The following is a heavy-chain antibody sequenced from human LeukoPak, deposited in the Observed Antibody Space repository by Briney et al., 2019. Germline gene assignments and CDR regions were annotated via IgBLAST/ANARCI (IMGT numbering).Heavy chain of an antibody. Sequence: SETLSLTCAVSGGSISSGGYSWSWIRQPPGKGLEWIGYIHHSGSTYYNPSLKSRVTISVDTSKNQFSLKLSSVTAADTAVYYCARANWNRHQFDYWGQGTLVTVSS. CDR2: IHHSGST. V-gene: IGHV4-30-2*01. CDR3: ARANWNRHQFDY. CDR1: GGSISSGGYS. J-gene: IGHJ4*02. D-gene: IGHD1-1*01.